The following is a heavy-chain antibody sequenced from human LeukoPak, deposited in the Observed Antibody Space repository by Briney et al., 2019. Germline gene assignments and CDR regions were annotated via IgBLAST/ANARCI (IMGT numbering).Heavy chain of an antibody. CDR3: ARMRGYSYGHYDY. CDR1: GGSFSGYY. D-gene: IGHD5-18*01. V-gene: IGHV4-34*01. CDR2: INHSGST. J-gene: IGHJ4*02. Sequence: SETLSLTCAVYGGSFSGYYWSWIRQPPGKGLEWIGEINHSGSTNYNPSLKSRVTISVDTSKNQFSLKPSSVTAADTAVYYCARMRGYSYGHYDYWGQGTLVTVSS.